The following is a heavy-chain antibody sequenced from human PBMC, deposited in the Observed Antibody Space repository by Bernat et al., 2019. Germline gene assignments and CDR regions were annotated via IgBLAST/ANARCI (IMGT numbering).Heavy chain of an antibody. CDR2: ISYDGSNK. Sequence: QVQLVESGGGVVQPGRSLRLSCSASGFTFSSYAMPWVLQAPGKGLEWVAVISYDGSNKYYADSVKGRFTISSDNSKTTLYLPMTTLIAEDTAVYYCTSEPIAAAGTYYGYYYYYGMDVWGQGTTVTVSS. D-gene: IGHD6-13*01. CDR1: GFTFSSYA. V-gene: IGHV3-30-3*01. J-gene: IGHJ6*02. CDR3: TSEPIAAAGTYYGYYYYYGMDV.